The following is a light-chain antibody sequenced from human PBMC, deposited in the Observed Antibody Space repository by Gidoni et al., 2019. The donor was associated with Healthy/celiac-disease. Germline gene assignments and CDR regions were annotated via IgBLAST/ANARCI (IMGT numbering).Light chain of an antibody. CDR1: SSNIGSNT. J-gene: IGLJ2*01. CDR3: AAWDDSLNGDVV. CDR2: SNN. Sequence: QSVLTQPPSASGTPGPRVTSSCSGSSSNIGSNTVNWYQQLPGTAPKLLIYSNNQRPSGVPDRFSGSKSGTSASLAISGLQSEDEADYYWAAWDDSLNGDVVFGGGTKLTVL. V-gene: IGLV1-44*01.